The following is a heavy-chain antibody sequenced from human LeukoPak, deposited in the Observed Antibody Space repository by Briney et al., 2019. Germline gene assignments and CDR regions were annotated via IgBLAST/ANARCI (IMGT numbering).Heavy chain of an antibody. V-gene: IGHV1-24*01. CDR3: ATGLIVVSFDY. D-gene: IGHD2-15*01. J-gene: IGHJ4*02. CDR1: GYTLTELS. CDR2: FDPEDGET. Sequence: ASVKVSCKVSGYTLTELSMHWVRQAPGKGLEWMGGFDPEDGETIYAQKFQGRVTMIEDTSTDTAYMGLSSLRSEDTAVYYCATGLIVVSFDYWGQGTLVTVSS.